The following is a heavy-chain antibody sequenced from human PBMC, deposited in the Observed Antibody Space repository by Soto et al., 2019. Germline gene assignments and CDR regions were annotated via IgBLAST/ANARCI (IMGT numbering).Heavy chain of an antibody. CDR3: ARDRLTGTPTTDFDY. D-gene: IGHD1-20*01. Sequence: GASVKVSCKASGGTFSSYTISWVRQAPGQGLEWMGRIIPILGTANYAQKFQGRVTITADKSTSTAYMELSSLRSEDTAVYYCARDRLTGTPTTDFDYWGQGTLVTVSS. V-gene: IGHV1-69*08. J-gene: IGHJ4*02. CDR1: GGTFSSYT. CDR2: IIPILGTA.